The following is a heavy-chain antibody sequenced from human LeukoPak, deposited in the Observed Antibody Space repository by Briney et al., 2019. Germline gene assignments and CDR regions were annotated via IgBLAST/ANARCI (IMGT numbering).Heavy chain of an antibody. CDR3: ARVDTVGTVNPFY. V-gene: IGHV1-2*02. D-gene: IGHD5-12*01. CDR1: GYTFSAFY. CDR2: LRPDTGAT. J-gene: IGHJ4*02. Sequence: ASVKVSCKTSGYTFSAFYIHWVRQVPGQGLEWMGWLRPDTGATNFAQNFLGRATMTGDTSISTAYMELSRLRPDDTAVYYCARVDTVGTVNPFYWGQGTLVTVSS.